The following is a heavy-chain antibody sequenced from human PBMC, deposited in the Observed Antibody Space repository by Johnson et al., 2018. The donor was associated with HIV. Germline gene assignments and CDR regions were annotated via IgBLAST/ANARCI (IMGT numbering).Heavy chain of an antibody. CDR3: AKDRVDTAMVVNAFDI. D-gene: IGHD5-18*01. V-gene: IGHV3-30*02. CDR1: GFTFTNYG. J-gene: IGHJ3*02. Sequence: QVQLVESGGGVVQPGGSLRVSCAASGFTFTNYGMHWVRQVPGKGLEWVAFIRFAGSDKYYADSVTGRPPISRDNSTNTLYLQMNSLRAEDTAMYYCAKDRVDTAMVVNAFDIWGQGTMVTVSS. CDR2: IRFAGSDK.